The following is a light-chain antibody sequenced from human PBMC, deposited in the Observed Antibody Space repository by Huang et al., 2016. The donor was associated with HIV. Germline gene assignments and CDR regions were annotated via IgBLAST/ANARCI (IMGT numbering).Light chain of an antibody. J-gene: IGKJ2*01. Sequence: EIVMTQSPATLYVSPGERATISCRASQGVGNSLAWYQQKLGQAPRLLIYGASARSTGLPARFSGSGSGTEFTLTISSLQSEDFAVYYCQQYNTWPYTFGQGTSLEL. V-gene: IGKV3-15*01. CDR1: QGVGNS. CDR3: QQYNTWPYT. CDR2: GAS.